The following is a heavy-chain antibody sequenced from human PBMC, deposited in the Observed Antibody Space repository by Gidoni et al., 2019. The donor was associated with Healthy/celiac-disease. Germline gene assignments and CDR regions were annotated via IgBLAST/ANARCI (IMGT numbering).Heavy chain of an antibody. V-gene: IGHV1-69*02. D-gene: IGHD1-7*01. CDR2: ILPILGIA. CDR3: AWGGITGTTGN. J-gene: IGHJ4*02. Sequence: QVQLVQSGAEVKKPGSSVKVSCKASGGTFSSYTISWVRQAPGQGLEWMGRILPILGIANYAQKFQGRVTITADKSTSTAYMELSSLRSEDTAVYYCAWGGITGTTGNWGQGTLVTVSS. CDR1: GGTFSSYT.